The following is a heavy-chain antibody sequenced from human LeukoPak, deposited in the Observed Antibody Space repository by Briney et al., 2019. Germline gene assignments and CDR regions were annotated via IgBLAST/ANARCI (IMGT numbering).Heavy chain of an antibody. CDR2: IYPGDSDT. Sequence: GESLKISCKVSGYSFTSYWIGWVRQMPGKGLEWMGIIYPGDSDTRYSPSFQGQVTISADKSISTAYLQWSSLKASDTAMYYCARHYYYGSGSYFSWFDPWGQGTLVTVSS. CDR3: ARHYYYGSGSYFSWFDP. V-gene: IGHV5-51*01. D-gene: IGHD3-10*01. CDR1: GYSFTSYW. J-gene: IGHJ5*02.